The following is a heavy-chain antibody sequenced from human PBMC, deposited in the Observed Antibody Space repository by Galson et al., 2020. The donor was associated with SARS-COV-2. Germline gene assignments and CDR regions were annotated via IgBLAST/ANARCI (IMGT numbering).Heavy chain of an antibody. J-gene: IGHJ5*02. V-gene: IGHV4-59*13. CDR3: ARVVPQVRGVINWFDP. CDR2: IYYSGST. Sequence: SETLSLTRTVSGGSISSYYWSWIRQPPGKGLEWIGYIYYSGSTNYNPSLKSRVTISVDTSKNQFSLKLSSVTAADTAVYYCARVVPQVRGVINWFDPWGQGTLVTVSS. CDR1: GGSISSYY. D-gene: IGHD3-10*01.